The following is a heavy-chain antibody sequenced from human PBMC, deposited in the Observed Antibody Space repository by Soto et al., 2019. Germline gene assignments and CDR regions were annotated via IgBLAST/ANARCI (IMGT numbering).Heavy chain of an antibody. D-gene: IGHD3-22*01. CDR1: GFTFINAW. CDR3: TTDQYYYDSSGYPVGHIDY. CDR2: IKSKTDGGTT. Sequence: PGGSLRLSCAASGFTFINAWMSWVRQAPGKGLEWVGRIKSKTDGGTTDYAAPVKGRFTISRDDSKNTLYLQMNSLKTEDTAVYYCTTDQYYYDSSGYPVGHIDYWGQGTLVTVSS. J-gene: IGHJ4*02. V-gene: IGHV3-15*01.